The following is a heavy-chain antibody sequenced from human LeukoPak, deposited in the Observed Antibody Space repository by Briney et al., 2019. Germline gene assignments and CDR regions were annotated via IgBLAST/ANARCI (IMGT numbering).Heavy chain of an antibody. CDR1: GFTFSSYA. J-gene: IGHJ4*02. CDR3: ARDPLQYYFDY. Sequence: GGSLRLSCAASGFTFSSYAMHWVRQAPGKGLEWVAVIWYDGSNKYYADSVKGRFTISRDNSKNTLYLQMNSLRAEDTAVYYCARDPLQYYFDYWGQGTLVTVSS. V-gene: IGHV3-33*08. CDR2: IWYDGSNK. D-gene: IGHD4-11*01.